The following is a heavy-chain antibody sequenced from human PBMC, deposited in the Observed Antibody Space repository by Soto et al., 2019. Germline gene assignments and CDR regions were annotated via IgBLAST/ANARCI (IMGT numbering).Heavy chain of an antibody. CDR1: GFTFSNAW. J-gene: IGHJ5*02. CDR2: IKSKTDGGTT. CDR3: AKVGHKAAPYNWFDL. Sequence: WGSLRLSCAASGFTFSNAWMSWVRQAPGKGLEWVGRIKSKTDGGTTDYAAPVEGRFTISRDNSNNTVYLQMNSLKTEDTAVYFCAKVGHKAAPYNWFDLWGQGTLVTVSS. D-gene: IGHD6-6*01. V-gene: IGHV3-15*01.